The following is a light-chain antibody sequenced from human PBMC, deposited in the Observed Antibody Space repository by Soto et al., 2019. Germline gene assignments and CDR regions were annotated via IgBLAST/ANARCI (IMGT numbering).Light chain of an antibody. Sequence: ERVMPQSPSTLSVSPGERATLSCRASQNIGTKLAWYQQKPGQAPRLLFYGASNRATGIPARFGGSGSGTEFTLTITRLEPEDSAVYFCQQYTGPPTTFGQGTRLEI. V-gene: IGKV3-15*01. CDR1: QNIGTK. J-gene: IGKJ5*01. CDR2: GAS. CDR3: QQYTGPPTT.